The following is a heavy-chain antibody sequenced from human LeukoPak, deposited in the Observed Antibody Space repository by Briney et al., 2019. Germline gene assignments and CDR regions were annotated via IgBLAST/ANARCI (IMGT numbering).Heavy chain of an antibody. CDR1: GGTFSSYA. D-gene: IGHD2-2*01. Sequence: SVKVSCKASGGTFSSYAISWVRQAPGQGLEWMGGIIPIFGTAPYAQKFQGRVTITADESTSTAYMELSSLRSEDTAVYYCARDVRHRYCSSTSCYRGWFDPWGQGSLVTVSS. V-gene: IGHV1-69*13. J-gene: IGHJ5*02. CDR2: IIPIFGTA. CDR3: ARDVRHRYCSSTSCYRGWFDP.